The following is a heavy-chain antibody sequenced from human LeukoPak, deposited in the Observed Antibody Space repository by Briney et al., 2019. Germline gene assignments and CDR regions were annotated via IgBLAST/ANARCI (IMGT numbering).Heavy chain of an antibody. CDR1: GFTFSSYG. CDR2: ISGSGGST. Sequence: GGTLRLSCAASGFTFSSYGMSWVRQAPGKGLEWVSAISGSGGSTYYADSVKGRFTISRDNSKNTLYLQMNSLRAEDTAVYYCAKGLAAAFRNYWGQGTLVTVSS. J-gene: IGHJ4*02. D-gene: IGHD6-13*01. V-gene: IGHV3-23*01. CDR3: AKGLAAAFRNY.